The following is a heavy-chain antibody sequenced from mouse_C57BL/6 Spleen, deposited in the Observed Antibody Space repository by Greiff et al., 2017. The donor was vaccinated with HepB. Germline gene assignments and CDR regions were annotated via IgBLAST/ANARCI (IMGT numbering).Heavy chain of an antibody. V-gene: IGHV1-15*01. CDR1: GYTFTDYE. Sequence: QVQLQQSGAELVRPGASVTLSCKASGYTFTDYEMHWVKQTPVHGLEWIGAIDPETGGTAYNQKFKGKAILTADKSSSTAYMERRSLTSEDSAVYYCTRRSMMVTTWRYYFDYWGQGTTLTVSS. CDR3: TRRSMMVTTWRYYFDY. D-gene: IGHD2-3*01. J-gene: IGHJ2*01. CDR2: IDPETGGT.